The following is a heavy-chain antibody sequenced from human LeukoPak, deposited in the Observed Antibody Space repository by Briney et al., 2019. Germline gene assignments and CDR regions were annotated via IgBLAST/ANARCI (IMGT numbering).Heavy chain of an antibody. Sequence: GGSLRLSCAASEFTFSSYSMHWVRQAPGKGLEWVALISYDGSNKYYADSAKGRFTISRDNAKNSLYLQMNTLRAEDTAVYYCARGLGGYYYDSSSYYLPNFWGQGTLVTVSS. D-gene: IGHD3-22*01. CDR2: ISYDGSNK. CDR1: EFTFSSYS. J-gene: IGHJ4*02. V-gene: IGHV3-30-3*01. CDR3: ARGLGGYYYDSSSYYLPNF.